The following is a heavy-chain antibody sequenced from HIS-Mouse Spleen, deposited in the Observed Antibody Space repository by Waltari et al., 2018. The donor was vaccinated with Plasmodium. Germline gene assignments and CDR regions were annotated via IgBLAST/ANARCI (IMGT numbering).Heavy chain of an antibody. CDR2: IYYSGST. CDR1: GGSISSSIYY. Sequence: QLQLQESGPGLVKPSETLSLTCTVSGGSISSSIYYWGWIRQPPGKGLEWIGSIYYSGSTYYNPSLKSRVTISVDTSKNQFSLKLSSVTAADTAVYYCARDRITGTSYFDYWGQGTLVTVSS. V-gene: IGHV4-39*07. J-gene: IGHJ4*02. CDR3: ARDRITGTSYFDY. D-gene: IGHD1-7*01.